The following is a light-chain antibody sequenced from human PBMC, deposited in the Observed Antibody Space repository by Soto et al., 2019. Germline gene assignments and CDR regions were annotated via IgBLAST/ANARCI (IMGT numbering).Light chain of an antibody. V-gene: IGKV1-39*01. CDR1: QTISRS. Sequence: DIQMTQSPASLSASLGDKVTIACRTSQTISRSLNWYHHRPGKAPRLLVYAATTLQSGVPSRFSGSGSGTDFNLTISSLQPEDFATYWCQQLYGYPLTFGGGTKVDIK. CDR2: AAT. CDR3: QQLYGYPLT. J-gene: IGKJ4*01.